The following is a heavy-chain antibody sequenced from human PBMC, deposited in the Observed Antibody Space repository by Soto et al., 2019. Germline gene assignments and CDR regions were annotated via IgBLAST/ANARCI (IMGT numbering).Heavy chain of an antibody. CDR2: ISYDGSNK. V-gene: IGHV3-30*18. CDR1: GFIFSSFG. Sequence: SLRLSCAASGFIFSSFGMHWVRQAPGKGLEWVAVISYDGSNKYYADSVKGRFTISRDNSKNTLYLQMNSLRGEDTAVHYCAKDLGFGINWDYYYGMDVWGQGTTVTVSS. J-gene: IGHJ6*02. D-gene: IGHD1-1*01. CDR3: AKDLGFGINWDYYYGMDV.